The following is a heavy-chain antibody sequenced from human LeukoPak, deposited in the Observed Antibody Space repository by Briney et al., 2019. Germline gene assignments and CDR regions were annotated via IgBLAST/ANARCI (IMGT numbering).Heavy chain of an antibody. CDR2: IRSKANSYAT. Sequence: GGSLRLSCAASGFTFSGSAMHWVRQASGKGLEWVGRIRSKANSYATAYAASVKGSFTISRDDSKNTAYLQMNSLKTEDTAVYYCTMTTVTTDPDYWGQGTLVTVSS. CDR1: GFTFSGSA. D-gene: IGHD4-17*01. CDR3: TMTTVTTDPDY. J-gene: IGHJ4*02. V-gene: IGHV3-73*01.